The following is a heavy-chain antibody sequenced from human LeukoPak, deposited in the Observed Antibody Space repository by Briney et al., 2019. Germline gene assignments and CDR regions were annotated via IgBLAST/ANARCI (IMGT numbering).Heavy chain of an antibody. J-gene: IGHJ1*01. CDR1: GFTFSSYA. Sequence: PGGSLRLSCAASGFTFSSYAMSWVRQAPGKGLEWVSAISGSGGSTYYADSVKGRFTISRDNSKNTLYLQMNSLRAEDTAVYYCAKDGNCGGDCYSGSPAEYFQHWGQGTLVTVSS. CDR3: AKDGNCGGDCYSGSPAEYFQH. D-gene: IGHD2-21*02. V-gene: IGHV3-23*01. CDR2: ISGSGGST.